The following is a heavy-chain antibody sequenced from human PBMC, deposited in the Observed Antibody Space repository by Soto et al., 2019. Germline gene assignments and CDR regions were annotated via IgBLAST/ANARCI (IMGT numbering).Heavy chain of an antibody. Sequence: SETLSLTCAVYGGSFSGYYWSWIRQPPGKGLEWIGEINHSGSTNYNPSLKSRVTISVDTSKNQFSLKLSSVTAADTAVYYCARGRLLYSRGIHFDYWGQGTLVTVSS. D-gene: IGHD6-13*01. CDR2: INHSGST. CDR1: GGSFSGYY. J-gene: IGHJ4*02. V-gene: IGHV4-34*01. CDR3: ARGRLLYSRGIHFDY.